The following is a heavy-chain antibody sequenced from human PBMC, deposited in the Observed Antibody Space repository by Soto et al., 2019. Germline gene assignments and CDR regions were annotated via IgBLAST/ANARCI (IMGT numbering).Heavy chain of an antibody. CDR2: MNPNSGNT. CDR3: ARARYVGYYDSSGYYLRV. V-gene: IGHV1-8*01. J-gene: IGHJ4*02. Sequence: ASVKVSGKASGYTFTSYDINWVRQATGQGLEWMGWMNPNSGNTGYAQKFQGRVTMTRNTSISTAYMELSSLRSEDTAVYYCARARYVGYYDSSGYYLRVWGQGTLVTVSS. D-gene: IGHD3-22*01. CDR1: GYTFTSYD.